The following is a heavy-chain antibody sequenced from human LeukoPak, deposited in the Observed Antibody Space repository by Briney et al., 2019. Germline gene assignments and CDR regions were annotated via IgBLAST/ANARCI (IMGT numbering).Heavy chain of an antibody. CDR2: IYSGGST. V-gene: IGHV3-66*02. Sequence: PGGSLTLSCAASGFTVSSNYMSWVRQAPGKGLEWVSVIYSGGSTYYADSVKGRFTISRDNSKNTLYLQMNSLRAEDTAVYYCARDFGNSYCSSTSCSDYWGQGTLVTVSS. CDR1: GFTVSSNY. CDR3: ARDFGNSYCSSTSCSDY. J-gene: IGHJ4*02. D-gene: IGHD2-2*01.